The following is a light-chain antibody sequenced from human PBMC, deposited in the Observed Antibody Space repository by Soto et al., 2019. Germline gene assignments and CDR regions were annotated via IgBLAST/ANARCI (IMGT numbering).Light chain of an antibody. Sequence: DIQMTQSPSTLSASVGDRVTITCRASQSISSWLAWYQQKPGKAPKLLIYDASSLESGVPSRFSGSGSATEFPLTISSLQPDDFATYYCQQYNSYSPRAFGQGTKVEIK. CDR1: QSISSW. CDR2: DAS. J-gene: IGKJ1*01. CDR3: QQYNSYSPRA. V-gene: IGKV1-5*01.